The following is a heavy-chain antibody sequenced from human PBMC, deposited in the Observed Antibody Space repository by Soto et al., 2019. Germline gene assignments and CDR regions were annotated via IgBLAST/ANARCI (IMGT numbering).Heavy chain of an antibody. J-gene: IGHJ5*02. CDR2: VYYSRTT. CDR3: ARSLGWSPYFDL. Sequence: SETLSLTCSVSGASVSTKSWTWIRQPPGKGLEWIGYVYYSRTTNYNPSLKSRVTISIDTSKNEVTLNVTSVTAADTAVYFCARSLGWSPYFDLWGQGSRVTVSS. CDR1: GASVSTKS. V-gene: IGHV4-59*02. D-gene: IGHD3-3*01.